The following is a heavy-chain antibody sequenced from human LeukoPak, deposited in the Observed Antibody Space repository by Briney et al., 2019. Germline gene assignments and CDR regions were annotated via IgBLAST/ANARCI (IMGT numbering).Heavy chain of an antibody. D-gene: IGHD5-18*01. CDR2: TSGSGGST. J-gene: IGHJ4*02. Sequence: GRCLRLSCAAAGFTFSSYAMSWVRQAPGEGLGWVSATSGSGGSTYYADSVKGRFTISRDNSKNTLYLQMNSLRAEDTAVYYCAKGWIQLHFDYWGQGTLVTVSS. CDR1: GFTFSSYA. CDR3: AKGWIQLHFDY. V-gene: IGHV3-23*01.